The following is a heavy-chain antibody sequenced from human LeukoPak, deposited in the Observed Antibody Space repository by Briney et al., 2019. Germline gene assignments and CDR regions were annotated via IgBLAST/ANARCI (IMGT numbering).Heavy chain of an antibody. CDR2: IYSGGNT. Sequence: GGSLRLSYTVSGFTVSSNSMSWVRQAPGKGLEWVSFIYSGGNTHYSDSVKGRFTISRDNSKNTLYLQMSSLRAEDTAFYYCVKRERFLEQPPYWGQGTLVTVSS. V-gene: IGHV3-53*01. J-gene: IGHJ4*02. CDR3: VKRERFLEQPPY. D-gene: IGHD3-3*01. CDR1: GFTVSSNS.